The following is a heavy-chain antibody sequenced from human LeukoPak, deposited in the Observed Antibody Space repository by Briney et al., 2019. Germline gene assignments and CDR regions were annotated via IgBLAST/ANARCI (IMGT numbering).Heavy chain of an antibody. Sequence: GGSLRLSCAASGFSVGNSYMNWVRQPPGKGLEWVSLLYSDGGTHYADSVKGRFTISRDNSKNMLYLQMNSLRAKDTAVYYCAGGWSYYYFDFRGQGTLVTVSS. CDR2: LYSDGGT. CDR1: GFSVGNSY. D-gene: IGHD3-10*01. J-gene: IGHJ4*02. V-gene: IGHV3-66*02. CDR3: AGGWSYYYFDF.